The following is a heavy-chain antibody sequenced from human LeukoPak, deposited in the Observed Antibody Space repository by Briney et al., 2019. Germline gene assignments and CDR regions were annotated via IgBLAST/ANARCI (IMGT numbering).Heavy chain of an antibody. CDR3: ATENGFNDY. D-gene: IGHD2-8*01. Sequence: SETLSLTCTVSGYSISSGYFWGWIRQPPGKGLEWIGTIYHSGSTYYNASLESRVTISLDTSKNQFSLKLSSVTAADTAVYYCATENGFNDYWGQGTLVTVSS. V-gene: IGHV4-38-2*02. CDR1: GYSISSGYF. CDR2: IYHSGST. J-gene: IGHJ4*02.